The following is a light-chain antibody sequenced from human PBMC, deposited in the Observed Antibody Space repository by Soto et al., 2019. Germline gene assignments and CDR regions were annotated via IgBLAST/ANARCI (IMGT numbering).Light chain of an antibody. CDR1: QSVGSNF. Sequence: IVLTQSPDTLSLSPGEGATLSCRASQSVGSNFLAWYQQKPGQAPRLLIYGASKRARGIPDRFSGSGSGTDFTLTISRLEPEDFAVFYCQQYGTSRGTFGQGTKLEIK. V-gene: IGKV3-20*01. CDR3: QQYGTSRGT. CDR2: GAS. J-gene: IGKJ2*01.